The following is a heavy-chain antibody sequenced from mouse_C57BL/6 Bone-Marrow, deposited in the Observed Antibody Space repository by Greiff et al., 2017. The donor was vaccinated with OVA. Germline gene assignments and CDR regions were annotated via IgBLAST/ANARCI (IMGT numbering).Heavy chain of an antibody. Sequence: EVQLQQSGPGLAKPSQTLSLTCSVPGYSITSDYWNWIRKFPGNKLEYMGYISYSGSTYYNPSLKSRISITRDTSKNQYYLQLNSVTTEDTATYYCARSPYYSNPYYAMDYWGQGTSVTVSS. D-gene: IGHD2-5*01. J-gene: IGHJ4*01. CDR2: ISYSGST. V-gene: IGHV3-8*01. CDR3: ARSPYYSNPYYAMDY. CDR1: GYSITSDY.